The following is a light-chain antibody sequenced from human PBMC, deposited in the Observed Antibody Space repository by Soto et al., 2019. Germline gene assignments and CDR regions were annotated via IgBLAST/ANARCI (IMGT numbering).Light chain of an antibody. V-gene: IGLV2-14*01. CDR3: TSYTSSSTPV. Sequence: QSALTQPASVSLSPGQAITISCTGTSRDVGGYNYVSWYQQHPGKAPKLMIYEVSNRPSGVSDRFSGSKSGNTASLTISGLQAEDEADYYCTSYTSSSTPVFGTGTKVTVL. J-gene: IGLJ1*01. CDR1: SRDVGGYNY. CDR2: EVS.